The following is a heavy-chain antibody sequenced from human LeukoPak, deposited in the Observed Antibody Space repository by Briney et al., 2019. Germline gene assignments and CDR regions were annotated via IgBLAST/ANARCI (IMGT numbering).Heavy chain of an antibody. CDR3: ARDYNWKDAAFDI. V-gene: IGHV3-21*01. J-gene: IGHJ3*02. CDR1: GFTFSSYS. Sequence: GGSLRLSCAASGFTFSSYSMNWVRQAPGKGLEWVSSISSSSSYIYYADSVKGRLTISRDNAKNSLYLQMNSLRAEDTAVYYCARDYNWKDAAFDIWGQGTMVTVSS. D-gene: IGHD1-20*01. CDR2: ISSSSSYI.